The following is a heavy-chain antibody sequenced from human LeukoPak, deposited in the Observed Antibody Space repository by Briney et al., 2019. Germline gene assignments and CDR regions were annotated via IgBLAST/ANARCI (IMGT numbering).Heavy chain of an antibody. CDR3: AHEVSRRPFDY. D-gene: IGHD3-22*01. J-gene: IGHJ4*02. CDR1: GFTFSSYA. CDR2: ISGSGGST. Sequence: VGSLRLSCAASGFTFSSYAMSWVRQAPGKGLEGVSAISGSGGSTYYADSVKGRFTISRDNSKNPLYLQMNSLRAEDTAVYYCAHEVSRRPFDYWGQGTLVTVSS. V-gene: IGHV3-23*01.